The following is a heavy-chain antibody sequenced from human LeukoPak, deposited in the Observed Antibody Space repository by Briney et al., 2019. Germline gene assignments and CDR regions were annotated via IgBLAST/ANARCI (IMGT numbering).Heavy chain of an antibody. Sequence: PSETLSLTCTVSGYSISSGYYWGWIRQPPGKGLEWIGSIYHSGSTYYNPSLKSRVTISVDTSKNQFSLKLSSVTAADTAVYYCAREMVRGVIDSWGQGTLVTVSS. V-gene: IGHV4-38-2*02. CDR1: GYSISSGYY. CDR2: IYHSGST. J-gene: IGHJ4*02. CDR3: AREMVRGVIDS. D-gene: IGHD3-10*01.